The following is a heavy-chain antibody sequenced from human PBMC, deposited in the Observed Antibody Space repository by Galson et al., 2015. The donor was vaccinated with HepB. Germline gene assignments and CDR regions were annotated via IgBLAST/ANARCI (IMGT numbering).Heavy chain of an antibody. J-gene: IGHJ4*02. D-gene: IGHD4-17*01. CDR2: IIPIFGTA. CDR1: GGTFTSYA. V-gene: IGHV1-69*13. CDR3: AREERALTTVTPFDY. Sequence: SVKVSCKASGGTFTSYAISWVRQAPGQGLEWMGGIIPIFGTANYAQKFQGRVTITADESTSTAYMELSSLRSEDTAVYYCAREERALTTVTPFDYWGQGTLVTVSS.